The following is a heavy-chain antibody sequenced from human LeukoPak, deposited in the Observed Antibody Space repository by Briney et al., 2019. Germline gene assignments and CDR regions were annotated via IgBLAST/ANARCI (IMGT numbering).Heavy chain of an antibody. Sequence: SQTLSLTCTVSGGSISSGSYYWSWIRQPAGKGLEWIGRIYTGGSTNYNPSLKSRVTISVDTSKNQFSLKLSSVTAADTAVYYCAREIAVAGLEYWGQGTLVTVSS. D-gene: IGHD6-19*01. CDR2: IYTGGST. CDR3: AREIAVAGLEY. CDR1: GGSISSGSYY. J-gene: IGHJ4*02. V-gene: IGHV4-61*02.